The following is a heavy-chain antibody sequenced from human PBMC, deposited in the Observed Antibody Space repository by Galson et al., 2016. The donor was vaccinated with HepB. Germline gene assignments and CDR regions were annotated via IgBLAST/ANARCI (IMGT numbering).Heavy chain of an antibody. V-gene: IGHV4-39*02. J-gene: IGHJ1*01. CDR2: IYYSGST. Sequence: SETLSLTCTVSGGSISSSSYYWGWIRQPPGKGLEWIGSIYYSGSTYYNPSLKSRVTISVDTSKNQFSLNLSSVTAADTAVYYCAREAQEGAEYFQHWGQGTLVPVSS. CDR3: AREAQEGAEYFQH. CDR1: GGSISSSSYY.